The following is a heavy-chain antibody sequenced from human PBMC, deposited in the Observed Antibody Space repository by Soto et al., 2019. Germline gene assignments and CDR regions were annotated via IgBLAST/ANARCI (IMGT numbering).Heavy chain of an antibody. CDR3: AKEGSGGAYYYGMDV. CDR2: ISSSSTI. D-gene: IGHD6-19*01. V-gene: IGHV3-48*01. J-gene: IGHJ6*02. Sequence: GGSLRLSCAASGFTFSSYSMNWVRQAPGKGLEWVSYISSSSTIYYADSVKGRFTISRDNSKNTLYLRMNSLRAEDTAVYYCAKEGSGGAYYYGMDVWGQGTTVTVSS. CDR1: GFTFSSYS.